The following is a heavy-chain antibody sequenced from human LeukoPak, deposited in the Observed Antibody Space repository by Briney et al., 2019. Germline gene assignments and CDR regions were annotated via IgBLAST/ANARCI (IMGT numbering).Heavy chain of an antibody. CDR1: GFTFSNYW. D-gene: IGHD3-22*01. CDR2: IDSDGSST. V-gene: IGHV3-74*01. J-gene: IGHJ4*02. Sequence: PGGSLRLSCAASGFTFSNYWMHWVRQAPGKGLVWVSRIDSDGSSTSYAGSVKGRFTISRDNAENTLHLQMNSLRVEDTAVYYCARERSDSSGYLQYWGQGTLVTVSS. CDR3: ARERSDSSGYLQY.